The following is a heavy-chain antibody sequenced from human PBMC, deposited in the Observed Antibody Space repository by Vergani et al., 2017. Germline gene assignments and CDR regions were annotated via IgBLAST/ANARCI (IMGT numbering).Heavy chain of an antibody. V-gene: IGHV1-8*01. J-gene: IGHJ5*02. CDR3: AREAVYCGGDCYFVT. CDR2: MNPNSGNT. CDR1: GYTFTSYD. D-gene: IGHD2-21*01. Sequence: QVQLVQSGAEVKTPGASVTVSCNASGYTFTSYDINWVRQTTGQGLEWMRWMNPNSGNTGYAQKFQGRVTMTRNTSISTAYMELSSLRAEDTAVYYCAREAVYCGGDCYFVTWGQGTLVTVSS.